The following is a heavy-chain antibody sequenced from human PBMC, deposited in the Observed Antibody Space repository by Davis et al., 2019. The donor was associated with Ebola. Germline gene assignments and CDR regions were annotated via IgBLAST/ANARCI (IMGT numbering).Heavy chain of an antibody. V-gene: IGHV3-53*01. CDR3: ARERVTCGGGSCYYSGLDV. CDR1: EFTVSSNY. Sequence: PGGSLRLSCAAFEFTVSSNYMSWVRQAPGKGLEWVSVIYGGGNTFYADSVKGRFTISRDNSKNTVYLQMNSLRAEDTAVYYCARERVTCGGGSCYYSGLDVWGQGTTVTVSS. J-gene: IGHJ6*02. CDR2: IYGGGNT. D-gene: IGHD2-15*01.